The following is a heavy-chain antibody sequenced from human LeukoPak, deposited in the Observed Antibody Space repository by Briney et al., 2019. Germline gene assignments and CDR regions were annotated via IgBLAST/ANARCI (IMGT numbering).Heavy chain of an antibody. J-gene: IGHJ4*02. CDR3: ARDIPIAAAGSGFDY. V-gene: IGHV1-18*01. CDR1: GYTFTSYG. Sequence: GASVTVSCKASGYTFTSYGISWVRQAPGQGLEWMGWISAYNGNTNYAQKLQGRVTMTTDTSTSTAYMELRSLRSDDTAVYYCARDIPIAAAGSGFDYWGQGTLVTVSS. D-gene: IGHD6-13*01. CDR2: ISAYNGNT.